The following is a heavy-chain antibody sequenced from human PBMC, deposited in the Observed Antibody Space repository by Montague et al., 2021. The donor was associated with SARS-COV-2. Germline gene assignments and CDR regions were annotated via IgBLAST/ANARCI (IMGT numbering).Heavy chain of an antibody. CDR3: AKSPWGGSSGWFDY. D-gene: IGHD6-19*01. V-gene: IGHV3-23*03. Sequence: SLRLSCAASGFTFSNYAVSWVRQAPGKGLEWVSVIYSGGSSTYYADSVKGRFTISRDNSRNTLYLQMNSLRAEDTAVYFCAKSPWGGSSGWFDYWGQGTLVTVSS. CDR2: IYSGGSST. CDR1: GFTFSNYA. J-gene: IGHJ4*02.